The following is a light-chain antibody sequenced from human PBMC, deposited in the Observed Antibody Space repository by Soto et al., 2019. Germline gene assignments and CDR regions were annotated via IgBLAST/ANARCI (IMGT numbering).Light chain of an antibody. V-gene: IGKV3-20*01. J-gene: IGKJ4*01. Sequence: EIVWTQSPAILSLSPGERATLSCRTSQSVSSSYLAWYQQKPGQAPRLLIYDASSRATGIPDRFSGSGSGTDFTLTISSLEPEDFAVYYCQQYGSWPPLTFGGGTKVDIK. CDR2: DAS. CDR1: QSVSSSY. CDR3: QQYGSWPPLT.